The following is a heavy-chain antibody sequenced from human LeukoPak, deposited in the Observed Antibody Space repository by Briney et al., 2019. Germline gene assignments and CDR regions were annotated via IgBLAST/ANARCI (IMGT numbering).Heavy chain of an antibody. CDR3: ATEGGSGSYYGDDAFDM. Sequence: PGGSLRLACEAAGFSFTNTWMSWVRQAPGKGLEWVGRVKSKADDGTTDYAATVQGRFTISRDDSNNTLSLQMNSLKTEDTAVYYCATEGGSGSYYGDDAFDMWGQGTMVTVSS. V-gene: IGHV3-15*01. CDR2: VKSKADDGTT. CDR1: GFSFTNTW. J-gene: IGHJ3*02. D-gene: IGHD3-10*01.